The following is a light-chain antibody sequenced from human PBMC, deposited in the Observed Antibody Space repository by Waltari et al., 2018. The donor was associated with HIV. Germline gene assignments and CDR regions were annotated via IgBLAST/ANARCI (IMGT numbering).Light chain of an antibody. CDR3: TSYTSSSTPWV. CDR2: DVN. V-gene: IGLV2-14*01. CDR1: SSDVGGYNY. J-gene: IGLJ3*02. Sequence: QSALTQPASVSGSPGQSITISCTGTSSDVGGYNYVSWYQQQPGKAPNLMIYDVNNRPAWVSNRVSGSKSGKTASLTISGLQAEDEADYYCTSYTSSSTPWVFGGGTKLTVL.